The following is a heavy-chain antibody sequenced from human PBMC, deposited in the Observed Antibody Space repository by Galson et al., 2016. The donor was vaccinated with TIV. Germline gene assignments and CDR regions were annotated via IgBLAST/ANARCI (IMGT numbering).Heavy chain of an antibody. V-gene: IGHV3-23*01. CDR1: GFSFIKYA. Sequence: SLRLSCAASGFSFIKYAMTWVRQAPGKGLEWVSGIAAGGENRDYEDSVKGRFTLSRDNSKTTFFLQMTRLRAEDTAVYYSARIRGYWCGDCTNGYFDDWGQGTLVAVSS. D-gene: IGHD2-21*02. CDR2: IAAGGENR. J-gene: IGHJ4*02. CDR3: ARIRGYWCGDCTNGYFDD.